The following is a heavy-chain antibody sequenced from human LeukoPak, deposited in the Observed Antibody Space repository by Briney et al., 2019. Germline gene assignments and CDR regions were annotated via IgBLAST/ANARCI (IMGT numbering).Heavy chain of an antibody. Sequence: NSSETLSLTCTVSGGSISSYYWSWIRQPPGKGLEWIGYIYYSGGTNYKPSLKSRVTMSLNTSKNQFSLKLSSVTAADTAIYYCASHSATWYFQHWGQGTPVTVSS. CDR2: IYYSGGT. CDR1: GGSISSYY. D-gene: IGHD6-13*01. J-gene: IGHJ1*01. CDR3: ASHSATWYFQH. V-gene: IGHV4-59*01.